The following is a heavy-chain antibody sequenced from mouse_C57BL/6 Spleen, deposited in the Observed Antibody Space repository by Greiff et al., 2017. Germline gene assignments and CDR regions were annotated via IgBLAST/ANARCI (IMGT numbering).Heavy chain of an antibody. J-gene: IGHJ2*01. V-gene: IGHV1-64*01. Sequence: QVQLQQPGAELVKPGASVKLSCKASGYTFTSYWMHWVKQRPGQGLEWIGMIHPNSGSTNYNEKFKSKATLTVDKSSSTAYMQLSSLTSEDSAVXNVARMGCQLGVYYCDDWGQGTTLTVSS. CDR3: ARMGCQLGVYYCDD. CDR1: GYTFTSYW. D-gene: IGHD4-1*02. CDR2: IHPNSGST.